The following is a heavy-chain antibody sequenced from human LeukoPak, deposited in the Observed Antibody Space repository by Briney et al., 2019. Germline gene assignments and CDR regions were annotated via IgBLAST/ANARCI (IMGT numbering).Heavy chain of an antibody. CDR3: AREKAYCGGDCYWIYYGMDV. CDR2: MNPNSGNT. D-gene: IGHD2-21*02. Sequence: ASVKVSCKASGYTFTSYGISWVRQAPGQGLEWMGWMNPNSGNTGYAQKFQGRATMTRNTSISTAYMELSSLRSEDTAVYYCAREKAYCGGDCYWIYYGMDVWGQGTTVTVSS. J-gene: IGHJ6*02. CDR1: GYTFTSYG. V-gene: IGHV1-8*02.